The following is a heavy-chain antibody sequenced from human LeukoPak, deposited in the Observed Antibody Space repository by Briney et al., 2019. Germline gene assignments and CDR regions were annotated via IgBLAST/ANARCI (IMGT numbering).Heavy chain of an antibody. CDR1: GYSISSGYY. Sequence: PSETLSLTCTVSGYSISSGYYWGWIRQPPGKGLEWIGSIYHSGSTYYNPSLKSRVTISVDTSKNQFSLKLSSVTAADTAVYYCARTGGYMVWGVQNWFEPWGQGTLVTVSA. J-gene: IGHJ5*02. CDR2: IYHSGST. V-gene: IGHV4-38-2*02. D-gene: IGHD3-10*01. CDR3: ARTGGYMVWGVQNWFEP.